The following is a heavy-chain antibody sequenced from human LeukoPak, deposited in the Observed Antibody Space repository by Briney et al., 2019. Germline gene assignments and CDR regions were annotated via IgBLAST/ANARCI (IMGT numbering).Heavy chain of an antibody. CDR1: GFTFSSYA. D-gene: IGHD3-10*01. CDR2: IWYEGSKN. J-gene: IGHJ4*02. CDR3: ARDSSVSCDY. Sequence: GGSLRLSCAASGFTFSSYAMHWVRQAPGKGLEWVAIIWYEGSKNYYGDSVKGRFTISRDNSKNTLYLQMNSLRAEDTAVYYCARDSSVSCDYWGQGTLVTVSS. V-gene: IGHV3-33*01.